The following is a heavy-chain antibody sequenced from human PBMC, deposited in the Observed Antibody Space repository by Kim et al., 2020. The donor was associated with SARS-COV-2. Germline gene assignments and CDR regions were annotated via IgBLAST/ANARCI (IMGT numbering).Heavy chain of an antibody. D-gene: IGHD6-19*01. CDR1: GDSVSSNSAA. Sequence: SQTLSLTCAISGDSVSSNSAAWNWIRQSPSRGLEWLGRTYYRSKWYNDYAVSVKSRITINPDTSKNQFSLQLNSVTPEDTAVYYCAREHSSGWYSNPRKTTKIDYWGQGTLVTVSS. J-gene: IGHJ4*02. CDR3: AREHSSGWYSNPRKTTKIDY. V-gene: IGHV6-1*01. CDR2: TYYRSKWYN.